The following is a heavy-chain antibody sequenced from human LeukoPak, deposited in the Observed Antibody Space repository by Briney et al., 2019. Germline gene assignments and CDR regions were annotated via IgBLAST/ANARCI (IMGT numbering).Heavy chain of an antibody. CDR1: GGSLSSYY. Sequence: PSEALSLTCTVSGGSLSSYYWSWIRHTPGKGLEWIAYIYYSGSTNYNPSLKSRVTISVDTSKNQFSLNLTSVTAADTAVYYCARGRNWGFWDFDYWGQGTLVTVSS. V-gene: IGHV4-59*01. D-gene: IGHD7-27*01. CDR3: ARGRNWGFWDFDY. CDR2: IYYSGST. J-gene: IGHJ4*02.